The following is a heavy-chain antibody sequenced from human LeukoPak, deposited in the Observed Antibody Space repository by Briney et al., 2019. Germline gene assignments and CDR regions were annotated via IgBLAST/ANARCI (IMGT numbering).Heavy chain of an antibody. CDR1: GFSFSDAW. J-gene: IGHJ3*02. D-gene: IGHD2-15*01. V-gene: IGHV3-11*01. CDR3: ARVVYCSGGSCHIFAFDI. Sequence: GGSLRLSCAASGFSFSDAWMNWVRQAPGKGLEWVSYISSTGSTKFYADSVKGRFTISRGNAKHSLYLQVNSLRAEDTAVYYCARVVYCSGGSCHIFAFDIWGQGTMVTVSS. CDR2: ISSTGSTK.